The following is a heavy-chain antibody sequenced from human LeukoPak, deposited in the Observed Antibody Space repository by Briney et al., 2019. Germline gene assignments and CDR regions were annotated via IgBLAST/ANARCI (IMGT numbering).Heavy chain of an antibody. CDR2: IKSKTDGGTT. V-gene: IGHV3-15*01. CDR3: TTRIGYCSGGSCPAVDY. CDR1: GFTFSNAW. J-gene: IGHJ4*02. Sequence: GGSLRLSCAASGFTFSNAWMSWVRQAPGKGLEWVGRIKSKTDGGTTDYAAPVKGRFTISRDDSKNTLYLQMNSLKTEDTAVYYCTTRIGYCSGGSCPAVDYWGQGTLVTVSS. D-gene: IGHD2-15*01.